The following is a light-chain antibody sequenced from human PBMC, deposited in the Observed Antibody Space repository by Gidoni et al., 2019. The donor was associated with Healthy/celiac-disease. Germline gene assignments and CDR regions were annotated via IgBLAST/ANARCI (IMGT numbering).Light chain of an antibody. Sequence: QSALTQPASVSWSPGQSITISCTGTSSDVGGYHYVSWYQQHPGKAPKLMIYEVSNRPSGVSNRFSGSKSGNTASLTISGLQAEDEADYYCSSYTSSSTVVFGGGTKLTVL. J-gene: IGLJ2*01. CDR3: SSYTSSSTVV. CDR1: SSDVGGYHY. CDR2: EVS. V-gene: IGLV2-14*01.